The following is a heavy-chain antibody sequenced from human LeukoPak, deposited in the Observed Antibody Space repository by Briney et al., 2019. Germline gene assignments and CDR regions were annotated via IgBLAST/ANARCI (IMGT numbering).Heavy chain of an antibody. V-gene: IGHV3-48*03. J-gene: IGHJ4*02. D-gene: IGHD5-12*01. CDR2: ISGSGSTI. CDR3: ARDSRIVATIDY. CDR1: GFTFSSYE. Sequence: GWSLRLSCAASGFTFSSYEMNWVRQARRKGLECVSYISGSGSTIYYADSVRGRFTISIDNDKDSLYMPMNTLRAEDKAVYYCARDSRIVATIDYWGQGTLVTVSS.